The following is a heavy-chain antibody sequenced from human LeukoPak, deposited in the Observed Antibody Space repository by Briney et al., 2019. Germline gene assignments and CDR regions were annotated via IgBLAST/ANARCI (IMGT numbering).Heavy chain of an antibody. D-gene: IGHD6-13*01. CDR1: GYTFTSYG. J-gene: IGHJ6*03. V-gene: IGHV1-18*01. CDR3: ATIAAADPDYYYYYYMDV. Sequence: ASVKVSCKASGYTFTSYGISWVRQAPGQGLEWMGWISAYNGNTNYAQKLQGRVTITTDTSTSTAYMELRSPRSDDTAVYYCATIAAADPDYYYYYYMDVWGKGTTVTVSS. CDR2: ISAYNGNT.